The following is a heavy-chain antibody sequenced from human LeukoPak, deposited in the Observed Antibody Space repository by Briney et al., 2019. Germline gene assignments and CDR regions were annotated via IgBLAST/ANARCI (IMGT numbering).Heavy chain of an antibody. Sequence: ASVKVSCKASGYTLTGYYIHWVRQAPGRGLEWMGLMNPNSGDTTYAQKFQGRVTMTRDTSISTAYMELNRLRSDETAVYYCARDSLSGSSDYWGQGTLVTVSS. CDR1: GYTLTGYY. CDR2: MNPNSGDT. V-gene: IGHV1-2*02. J-gene: IGHJ4*02. CDR3: ARDSLSGSSDY. D-gene: IGHD1-26*01.